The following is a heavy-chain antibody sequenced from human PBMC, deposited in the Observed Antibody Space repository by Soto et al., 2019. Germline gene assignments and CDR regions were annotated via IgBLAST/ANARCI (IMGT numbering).Heavy chain of an antibody. J-gene: IGHJ6*03. D-gene: IGHD2-8*01. Sequence: GGSLRLSCAASGFTFSSYGMHWVRQAPGKGLEWVAVIWYDGSNKYYADSVKGRFTISRDNSKNTLYLQMNSLRAEDTAVYYCARDGEHCTNGVCYYYYYMDVWGKGTTVTVSS. CDR3: ARDGEHCTNGVCYYYYYMDV. V-gene: IGHV3-33*01. CDR1: GFTFSSYG. CDR2: IWYDGSNK.